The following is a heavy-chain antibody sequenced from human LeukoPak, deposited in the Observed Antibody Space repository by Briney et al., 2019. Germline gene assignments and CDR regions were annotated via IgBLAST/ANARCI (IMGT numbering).Heavy chain of an antibody. J-gene: IGHJ4*02. CDR3: ARVKDYAGFDY. V-gene: IGHV4-34*01. D-gene: IGHD4-17*01. Sequence: SETLSLTCAVYGGSFSGYYWSWIRQPPGKGLEWIGEINHSGSTNYNPSLKSRVTISVDTSKNQFSLKLSSVTAADTAVYYCARVKDYAGFDYWGQGTLVTASS. CDR1: GGSFSGYY. CDR2: INHSGST.